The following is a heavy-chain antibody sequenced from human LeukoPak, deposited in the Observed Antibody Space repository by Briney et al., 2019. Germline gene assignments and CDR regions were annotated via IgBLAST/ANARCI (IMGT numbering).Heavy chain of an antibody. V-gene: IGHV4-59*01. Sequence: SETLSLTCTVPGGSISSYYWSWIRQPPGKGLEWIGYIYYSGSTNYNPSLKSRVTISVDTSKNQFSLKLSSVTAEDTAVYYCARFLRGATNALEIWGQGTMVTVSS. CDR3: ARFLRGATNALEI. CDR2: IYYSGST. D-gene: IGHD1-26*01. J-gene: IGHJ3*02. CDR1: GGSISSYY.